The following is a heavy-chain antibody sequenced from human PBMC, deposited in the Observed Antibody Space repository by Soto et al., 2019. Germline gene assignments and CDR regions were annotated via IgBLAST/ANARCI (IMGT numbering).Heavy chain of an antibody. Sequence: EVQLVESGGGLVQPGGSLRLSCVASGFTFSNYWMHWVRQTPGEGLVWVSRLNSDGSNTDYADSVKGRFSISRDNAKNTVYLQMNSPRADDTALYYCARGAKGQWLVDFWGQGTLVTVSS. V-gene: IGHV3-74*01. D-gene: IGHD6-19*01. CDR3: ARGAKGQWLVDF. CDR2: LNSDGSNT. J-gene: IGHJ4*02. CDR1: GFTFSNYW.